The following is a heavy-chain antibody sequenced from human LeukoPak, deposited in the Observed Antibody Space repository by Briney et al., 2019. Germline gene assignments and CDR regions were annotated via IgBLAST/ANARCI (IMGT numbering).Heavy chain of an antibody. CDR1: GFTFSSYW. V-gene: IGHV3-74*01. Sequence: GGSLRLSCAASGFTFSSYWMHWVRQAPGKGLVWASRINSDGSSTSYADSVKGRFTISRDNAKNTLYLQMNSLRAEDTAVYYCARGSTALNYYYYYMDVWGKGTTVTVSS. CDR3: ARGSTALNYYYYYMDV. D-gene: IGHD5-18*01. J-gene: IGHJ6*03. CDR2: INSDGSST.